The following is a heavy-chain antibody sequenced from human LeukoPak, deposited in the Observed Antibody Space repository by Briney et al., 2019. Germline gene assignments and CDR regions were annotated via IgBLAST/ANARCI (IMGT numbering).Heavy chain of an antibody. Sequence: GGSLRLSCAASGFTFSSYSMNWVRQAPGKGLEWVSSISSSSTDKYYVDSVKGRFTISRDNAKNSLYLQMNSLRAEDTAVCYCARVATSGYWGQGTLVTVSS. J-gene: IGHJ4*02. CDR1: GFTFSSYS. CDR3: ARVATSGY. D-gene: IGHD7-27*01. V-gene: IGHV3-21*01. CDR2: ISSSSTDK.